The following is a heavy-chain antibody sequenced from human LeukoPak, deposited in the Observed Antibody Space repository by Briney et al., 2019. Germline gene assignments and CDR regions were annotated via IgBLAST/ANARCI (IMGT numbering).Heavy chain of an antibody. CDR2: IYYSGST. Sequence: ETLSLTCTVSGGSISSYYWSWIRQPPGKGLEWIGFIYYSGSTDYNPSLKSRVTISVDTSKNQFSLKLSSVTAADTAVYYCARDTYYDILTGPGHGMDVWGQGTTVTVSS. V-gene: IGHV4-59*01. CDR1: GGSISSYY. D-gene: IGHD3-9*01. CDR3: ARDTYYDILTGPGHGMDV. J-gene: IGHJ6*02.